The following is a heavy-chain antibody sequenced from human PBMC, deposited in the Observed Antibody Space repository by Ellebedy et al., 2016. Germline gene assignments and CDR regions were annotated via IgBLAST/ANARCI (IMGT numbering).Heavy chain of an antibody. Sequence: GESLKISXAASGFTFSDSYMTWIRQAPGKGLEWVSSLSGSGFSTNYADSVKDRFTISRNNSKNTLYLQMNSLRPEDTAIYYCARETSDSWYRFNYYYMDVWGKGTTVTVSS. CDR2: LSGSGFST. CDR3: ARETSDSWYRFNYYYMDV. J-gene: IGHJ6*03. V-gene: IGHV3-23*01. CDR1: GFTFSDSY. D-gene: IGHD6-13*01.